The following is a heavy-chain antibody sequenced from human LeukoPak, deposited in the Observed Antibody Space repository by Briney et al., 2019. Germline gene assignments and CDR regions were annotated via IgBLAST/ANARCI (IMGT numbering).Heavy chain of an antibody. V-gene: IGHV3-23*01. J-gene: IGHJ3*02. Sequence: GGSLRLSCAASGSTFSSSAISWVRQAPGKGPEWVSAISPSSDTTYYTDSVKGRFTISRDNSKNTLYLQMNSLRAEDTAVYYCAKRAHCTTSACYAFDIWGQGTMVTVSS. CDR2: ISPSSDTT. D-gene: IGHD2-8*01. CDR1: GSTFSSSA. CDR3: AKRAHCTTSACYAFDI.